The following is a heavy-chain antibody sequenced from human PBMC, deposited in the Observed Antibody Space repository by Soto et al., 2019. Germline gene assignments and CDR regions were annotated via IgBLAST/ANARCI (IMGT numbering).Heavy chain of an antibody. V-gene: IGHV3-30-3*01. CDR3: ARDKTVAIREYYYGMDV. CDR2: ISYDGSNK. D-gene: IGHD4-17*01. Sequence: QVQLVESGGGVVQPGRSLRLSCAASGYTFSSYAMHWVRQAPGKGLEWVAVISYDGSNKYYADSVKGRFTISRDNSKNTLYLQMNSLRAEDTAVYYCARDKTVAIREYYYGMDVWDQGTTVTVSS. CDR1: GYTFSSYA. J-gene: IGHJ6*02.